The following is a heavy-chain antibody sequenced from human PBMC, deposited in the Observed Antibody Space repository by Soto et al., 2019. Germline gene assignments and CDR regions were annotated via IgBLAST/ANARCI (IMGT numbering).Heavy chain of an antibody. Sequence: QVQLQQWGAGLLKPSETLSLTCAVYGGSFSGYYWSWIRQPPGKGLEWIGEINHSGSTNYNPSLRSRVTISVDTSKNQFSLKLSSVTAADTAVYSGARGPYSSSWYVYKWFDPWGQGTLVTVSS. CDR3: ARGPYSSSWYVYKWFDP. CDR1: GGSFSGYY. CDR2: INHSGST. J-gene: IGHJ5*02. D-gene: IGHD6-13*01. V-gene: IGHV4-34*01.